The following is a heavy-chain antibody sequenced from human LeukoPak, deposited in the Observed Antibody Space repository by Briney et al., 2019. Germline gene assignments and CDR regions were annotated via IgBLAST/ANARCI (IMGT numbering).Heavy chain of an antibody. V-gene: IGHV4-34*01. Sequence: PSETLSLTCAVYGGSFSGYYWSWIRQPPGKGLEWIGEINHNGSTNYNPSLKSRVTISVDTSKNQFSLKLSSVTAADTAVYYCARAYGSGSYYIDYWGQGTLVTVSS. J-gene: IGHJ4*02. CDR3: ARAYGSGSYYIDY. CDR2: INHNGST. D-gene: IGHD3-10*01. CDR1: GGSFSGYY.